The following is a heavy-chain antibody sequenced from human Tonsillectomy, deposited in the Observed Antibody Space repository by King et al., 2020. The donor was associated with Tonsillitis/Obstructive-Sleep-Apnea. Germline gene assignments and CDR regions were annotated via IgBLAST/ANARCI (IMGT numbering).Heavy chain of an antibody. CDR3: ARDRCSGGTCYSKY. CDR1: GFTVSSNY. Sequence: VQLVESGGGLVQPGGSLRLSCAASGFTVSSNYMSWVRQAPGKGLEWVSVIYSGGYTYYADSVKGRFTISRDNSKNTLSLQMNSLRAEDTAVYYCARDRCSGGTCYSKYWGQGTLVTVPS. D-gene: IGHD2-15*01. V-gene: IGHV3-66*01. CDR2: IYSGGYT. J-gene: IGHJ4*02.